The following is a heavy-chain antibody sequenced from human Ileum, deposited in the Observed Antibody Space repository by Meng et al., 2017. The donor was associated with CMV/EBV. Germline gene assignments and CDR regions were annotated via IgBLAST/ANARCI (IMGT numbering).Heavy chain of an antibody. CDR1: GGSFSGYY. Sequence: HGQLQQRGAGLLKPSETLSLTCAVYGGSFSGYYLSWIRQPPGKGLEWIGEINHSGSTDYNPSLKSRVTILQDTSKGQFSLKLTSVTAADTAVYYCARGQLVLNYWGQGTLVTVSS. J-gene: IGHJ4*02. CDR3: ARGQLVLNY. V-gene: IGHV4-34*01. CDR2: INHSGST. D-gene: IGHD1-1*01.